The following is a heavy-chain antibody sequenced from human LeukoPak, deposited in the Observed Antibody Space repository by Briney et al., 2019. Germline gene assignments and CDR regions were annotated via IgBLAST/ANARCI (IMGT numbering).Heavy chain of an antibody. D-gene: IGHD2-2*01. V-gene: IGHV3-23*01. CDR2: ISGSGGST. CDR3: ARVGEYCTSTSCLDY. Sequence: GGSLRLSCAASGFTFSSYAMSWVRQAPGKGLEWVSAISGSGGSTYYADSVKGRFTISRDKVVNTLYLQMNSLRLDDTAVYYCARVGEYCTSTSCLDYWGQGTLVTVSS. CDR1: GFTFSSYA. J-gene: IGHJ4*02.